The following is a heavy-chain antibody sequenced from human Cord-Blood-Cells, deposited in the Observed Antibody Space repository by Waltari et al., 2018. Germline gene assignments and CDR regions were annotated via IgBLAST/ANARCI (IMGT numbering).Heavy chain of an antibody. V-gene: IGHV4-34*01. J-gene: IGHJ3*02. CDR3: AATVMITFGGVPLHAFDI. CDR2: INHSGST. Sequence: QVQLQPWGAGLLKSSETLSLTCAVYGGSFSGYYWSWIRQPPGKGLEWIGEINHSGSTNYNPSLKSRVTISVDTSKNQFSLKLSSVTAADTAVYYCAATVMITFGGVPLHAFDIWGQGTMVTVSS. CDR1: GGSFSGYY. D-gene: IGHD3-16*01.